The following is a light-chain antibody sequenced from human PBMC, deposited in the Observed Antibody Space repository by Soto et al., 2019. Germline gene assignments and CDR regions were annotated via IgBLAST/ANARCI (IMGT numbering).Light chain of an antibody. Sequence: EIVFTQSPGTLSLSPGQRATLSCRASQSVSNNYLAWYQQKPGQAPRLLIYGASNRATGIPDRFSGSGSGTDFTLTISRVEPEDFAVYYCQQYGTAPITFGQGTRLEIK. CDR2: GAS. CDR3: QQYGTAPIT. V-gene: IGKV3-20*01. CDR1: QSVSNNY. J-gene: IGKJ5*01.